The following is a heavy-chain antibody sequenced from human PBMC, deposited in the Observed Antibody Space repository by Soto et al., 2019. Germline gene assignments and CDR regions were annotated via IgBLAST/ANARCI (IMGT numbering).Heavy chain of an antibody. CDR3: AKVFVQLLYGVVEYYYGMDV. CDR2: ISGSGGST. D-gene: IGHD2-2*02. Sequence: PGGSLRLSCAATGFTFSSYAMSWVRQAPGKGLEWVSAISGSGGSTYYADSVKGRFTISRDNSKNTLYLQMNSLRAEDTAVYYCAKVFVQLLYGVVEYYYGMDVWGQGTTVTVYS. V-gene: IGHV3-23*01. CDR1: GFTFSSYA. J-gene: IGHJ6*02.